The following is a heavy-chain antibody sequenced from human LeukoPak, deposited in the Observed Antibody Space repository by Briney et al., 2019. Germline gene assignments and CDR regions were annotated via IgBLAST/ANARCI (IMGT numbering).Heavy chain of an antibody. CDR2: MNPNSGNT. CDR3: ARGPMTTVRGVITRYNWFDP. J-gene: IGHJ5*02. D-gene: IGHD3-10*01. V-gene: IGHV1-8*02. CDR1: GYTFTGYY. Sequence: ASVKVSCKASGYTFTGYYMHWVRQAPGQGLEWMGWMNPNSGNTGYAQKFQGRVTMTRNTSISTAYMELSSLRSEDTAVYYCARGPMTTVRGVITRYNWFDPWGQGTLVTVSS.